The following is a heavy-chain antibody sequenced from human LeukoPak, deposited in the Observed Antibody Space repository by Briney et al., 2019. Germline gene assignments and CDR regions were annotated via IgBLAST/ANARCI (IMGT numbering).Heavy chain of an antibody. CDR3: ARSTGPSCNFWTGYYYFDY. CDR2: ISNSGSTI. CDR1: GFIFSDYY. V-gene: IGHV3-11*01. D-gene: IGHD3-3*01. Sequence: GGSLRLSCAASGFIFSDYYMNWIRQAPGKGLEWVSYISNSGSTIYYADSVKGRFSISRDNAKNSMFLQVNSLRAEDTAVYYCARSTGPSCNFWTGYYYFDYWGQGTLVTVSS. J-gene: IGHJ4*02.